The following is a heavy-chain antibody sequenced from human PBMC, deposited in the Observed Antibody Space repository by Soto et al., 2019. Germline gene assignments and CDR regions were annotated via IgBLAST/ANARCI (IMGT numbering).Heavy chain of an antibody. CDR2: ISPWKGNT. V-gene: IGHV1-18*04. J-gene: IGHJ4*02. CDR3: ARDLDPSGSYYTDY. CDR1: GYNFMPYG. D-gene: IGHD3-10*01. Sequence: ASVKVSCKASGYNFMPYGVNWVRQAPGQGLEWMGWISPWKGNTNYAQSFQGRVNMTTGASTSTAYMELRSLTSDDTAVYYCARDLDPSGSYYTDYWGPGTLVTVSS.